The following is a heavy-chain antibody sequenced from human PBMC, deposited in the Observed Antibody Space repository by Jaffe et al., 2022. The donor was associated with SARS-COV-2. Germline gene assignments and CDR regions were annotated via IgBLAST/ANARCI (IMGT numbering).Heavy chain of an antibody. D-gene: IGHD3-10*01. Sequence: QVQLVESGGGVVQPGRSLRLSCAASGFTFSSYAMHWVRQAPGKGLEWVAVISYDGSNKYYADSVKGRFTISRDNSKNTLYLQMNSLRAEDTAVYYCARDRGSDYWGQGTLVTVSS. CDR2: ISYDGSNK. V-gene: IGHV3-30-3*01. J-gene: IGHJ4*02. CDR1: GFTFSSYA. CDR3: ARDRGSDY.